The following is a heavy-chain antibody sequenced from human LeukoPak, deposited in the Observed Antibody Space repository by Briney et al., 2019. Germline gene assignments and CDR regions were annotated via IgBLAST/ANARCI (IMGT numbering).Heavy chain of an antibody. V-gene: IGHV3-48*03. D-gene: IGHD4-11*01. CDR3: ARLRSKYWFDP. Sequence: PGRSLRLSCAASGFTFSSCAMHWVRRAPGKGLEWVSFITSSGNTMYYADSVKGRFTISRDNAKNSLYLQMNSLRADDTAVYYCARLRSKYWFDPWGQGTLVTVSS. CDR1: GFTFSSCA. J-gene: IGHJ5*02. CDR2: ITSSGNTM.